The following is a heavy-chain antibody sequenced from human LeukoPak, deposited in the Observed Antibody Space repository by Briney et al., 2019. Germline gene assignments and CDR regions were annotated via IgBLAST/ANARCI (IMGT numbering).Heavy chain of an antibody. D-gene: IGHD6-13*01. Sequence: PSETLSLTCAVYGGSFSGYYWSWIRQPPGKGLEWIGEINHSGSTNYNPSLKSRVTISVDTSKNQFSLKLSSVTAADTAVYYCARHWEQHLVDFDYWGQGTLVTVSS. CDR1: GGSFSGYY. CDR2: INHSGST. CDR3: ARHWEQHLVDFDY. V-gene: IGHV4-34*01. J-gene: IGHJ4*02.